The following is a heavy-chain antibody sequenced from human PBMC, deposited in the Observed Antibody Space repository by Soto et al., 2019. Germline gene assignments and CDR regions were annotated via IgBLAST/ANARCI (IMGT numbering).Heavy chain of an antibody. Sequence: VQLLESGGGLVQPGGSLRLSCAASGFAFTNYAMSWVRQAPGKGLEWVSSMSGGGGSTYYADSVKGRFTISRDISKNTLYLQMNSLTAEDTAVYYCAKPPEVAAARGFFDYWGRGTLVTVSS. D-gene: IGHD6-19*01. CDR3: AKPPEVAAARGFFDY. CDR2: MSGGGGST. CDR1: GFAFTNYA. V-gene: IGHV3-23*01. J-gene: IGHJ4*02.